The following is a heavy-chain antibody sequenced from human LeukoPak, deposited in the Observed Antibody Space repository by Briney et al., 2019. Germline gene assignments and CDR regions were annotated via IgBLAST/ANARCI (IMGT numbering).Heavy chain of an antibody. J-gene: IGHJ4*02. CDR3: ARRGYYGSGSYTRFDY. Sequence: SETLSLTCTVSGGSISSNIYYWGWIRQPPGKGLEWIGSIYYTGSTNYNPSLESRVTISVDTSKNQFSLKLSSVTAADTAVYYCARRGYYGSGSYTRFDYWGQGTLVTVSS. V-gene: IGHV4-39*01. CDR1: GGSISSNIYY. D-gene: IGHD3-10*01. CDR2: IYYTGST.